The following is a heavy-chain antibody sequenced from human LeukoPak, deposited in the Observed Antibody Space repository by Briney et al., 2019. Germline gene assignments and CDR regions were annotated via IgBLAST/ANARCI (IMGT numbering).Heavy chain of an antibody. CDR1: GYTFTSYD. Sequence: GASVKVSCKASGYTFTSYDINWVRQATGQGLEWMGWMNPNSGNTGYAQKFQGRVTMTRNTSISTAYMELSSPRSEDTAVYYCATIWPAKTGWWDKFSFDYWGQGTLVTVSS. J-gene: IGHJ4*02. CDR3: ATIWPAKTGWWDKFSFDY. V-gene: IGHV1-8*01. CDR2: MNPNSGNT. D-gene: IGHD2-15*01.